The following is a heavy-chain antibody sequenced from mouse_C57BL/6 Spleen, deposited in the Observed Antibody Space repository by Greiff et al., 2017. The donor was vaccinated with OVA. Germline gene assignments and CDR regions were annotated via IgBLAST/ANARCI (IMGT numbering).Heavy chain of an antibody. J-gene: IGHJ1*03. CDR2: IDPSDSYT. V-gene: IGHV1-69*01. Sequence: VQLQQPGAELVMPGASVKLSCKASGYTFTSYWMHWVKQRPGQGLEWIGEIDPSDSYTNYNQKFKGKSTLTVDKSSSTAYMQLSSLTSEDSAVYYCARRGRAWYFDVWGTGTTVTVSS. D-gene: IGHD3-3*01. CDR3: ARRGRAWYFDV. CDR1: GYTFTSYW.